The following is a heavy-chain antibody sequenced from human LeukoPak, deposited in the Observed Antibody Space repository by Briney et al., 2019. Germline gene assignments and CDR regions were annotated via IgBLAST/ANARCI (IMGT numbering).Heavy chain of an antibody. D-gene: IGHD3-10*01. J-gene: IGHJ4*02. Sequence: PGGSLRLSCAASGFTFSSYSMNWVRQAPVKVLEWVSSISSSSSYIYYADSVKGRFTISRDNAKNSLYLQMNSLRAEDTAVYYCARHRGSRGFDYWGQGTLVTVSS. CDR1: GFTFSSYS. V-gene: IGHV3-21*01. CDR3: ARHRGSRGFDY. CDR2: ISSSSSYI.